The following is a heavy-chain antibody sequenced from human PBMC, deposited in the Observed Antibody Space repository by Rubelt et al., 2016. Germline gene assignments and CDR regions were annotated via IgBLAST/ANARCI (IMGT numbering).Heavy chain of an antibody. CDR3: ARDCPQYSYGFFGRFDY. J-gene: IGHJ4*02. V-gene: IGHV3-7*01. Sequence: EVQLVESGGGLVKPGGSLRLSCAASGVTFSNAWMNWVSQAPGKGVEWVANIKQDGGEKENVASVRGRVTTSRQNAKNTLLLRMISLRADDTAVYFCARDCPQYSYGFFGRFDYWGQGTLVTVSS. CDR2: IKQDGGEK. CDR1: GVTFSNAW. D-gene: IGHD5-18*01.